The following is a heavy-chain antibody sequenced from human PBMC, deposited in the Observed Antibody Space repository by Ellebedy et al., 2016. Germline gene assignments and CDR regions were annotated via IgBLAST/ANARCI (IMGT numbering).Heavy chain of an antibody. V-gene: IGHV3-7*03. J-gene: IGHJ1*01. CDR3: ARGIEYSSGD. Sequence: GGSLRLSCAASGFTFSTYTMGWVRQAPGKGLEWVANIKEDGSGKDYVDSVKGRFTISRDNAKNSLCLQMNSLRAEDTAVYYCARGIEYSSGDWGRGTLVTATS. CDR1: GFTFSTYT. CDR2: IKEDGSGK. D-gene: IGHD4-11*01.